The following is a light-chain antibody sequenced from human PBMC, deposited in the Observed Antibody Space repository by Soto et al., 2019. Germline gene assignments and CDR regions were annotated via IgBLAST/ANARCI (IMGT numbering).Light chain of an antibody. V-gene: IGLV1-44*01. Sequence: VLTQPPSVSGTPGQRVTISCSGSSSNIGSNTVNWYQKLPGRAPKLLVYSNNNNRPSGDPARFFGFKSGTSASLAISGLQSEDESDYSGAAWDDRFHGPVFGGGTKLTVL. J-gene: IGLJ3*02. CDR3: AAWDDRFHGPV. CDR2: SNNN. CDR1: SSNIGSNT.